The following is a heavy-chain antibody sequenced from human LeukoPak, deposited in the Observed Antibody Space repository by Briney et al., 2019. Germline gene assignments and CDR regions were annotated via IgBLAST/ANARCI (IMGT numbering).Heavy chain of an antibody. CDR1: GGSISSYY. D-gene: IGHD6-19*01. J-gene: IGHJ4*02. CDR2: IYYSGST. V-gene: IGHV4-59*01. CDR3: ARIKAMAAAPYSSGWYGTNYFDS. Sequence: PSETLSLTCTVSGGSISSYYWSWIRQPPGKGLEWIGYIYYSGSTNYNPSPKSRVTISIDTSKNQFSLKLSSVTAADTAMYYCARIKAMAAAPYSSGWYGTNYFDSWGQGTLVTVSS.